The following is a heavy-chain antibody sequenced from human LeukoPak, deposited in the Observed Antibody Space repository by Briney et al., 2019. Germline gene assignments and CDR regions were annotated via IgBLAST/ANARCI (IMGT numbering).Heavy chain of an antibody. D-gene: IGHD6-19*01. Sequence: GGSLRLSCAASGFTFSSYGMSWVRQAPGKGLEWVSAIGGSGGSTYYADSVKGRFTISRDNSKNTLYLQMNSLRAEDTALYYCAKDHGYSSGWYLQQRGQGTLVTVSS. CDR3: AKDHGYSSGWYLQQ. CDR2: IGGSGGST. J-gene: IGHJ4*02. V-gene: IGHV3-23*01. CDR1: GFTFSSYG.